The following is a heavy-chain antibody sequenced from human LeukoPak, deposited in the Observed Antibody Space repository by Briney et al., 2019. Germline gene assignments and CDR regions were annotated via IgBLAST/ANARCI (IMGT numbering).Heavy chain of an antibody. CDR2: ISGSSVTI. D-gene: IGHD3-22*01. Sequence: PGGSLRLSCAASGFTFSSYSMNWVRQAPGKGPEWVSYISGSSVTIYYADSVKGRFTISRDNAKNSLYLQMNSLRAEDTAVYYCARDPLARPHYYDSSGLFDPWGQGTLVTVAS. CDR1: GFTFSSYS. J-gene: IGHJ5*02. V-gene: IGHV3-48*04. CDR3: ARDPLARPHYYDSSGLFDP.